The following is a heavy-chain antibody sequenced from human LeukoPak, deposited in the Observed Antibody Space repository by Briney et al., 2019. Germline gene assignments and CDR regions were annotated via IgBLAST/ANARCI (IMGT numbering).Heavy chain of an antibody. J-gene: IGHJ4*02. CDR1: GFTFSSYE. Sequence: PGGSLRLSCAASGFTFSSYEMNWVRQAPGKGLEWVSYISSSGSTIYYADSVKGRFTISRDNAKNTLYLQMNSLRAEDTAVYYCARDPPYSSGWYFDYWGQGTLVTVSS. V-gene: IGHV3-48*03. CDR2: ISSSGSTI. CDR3: ARDPPYSSGWYFDY. D-gene: IGHD6-19*01.